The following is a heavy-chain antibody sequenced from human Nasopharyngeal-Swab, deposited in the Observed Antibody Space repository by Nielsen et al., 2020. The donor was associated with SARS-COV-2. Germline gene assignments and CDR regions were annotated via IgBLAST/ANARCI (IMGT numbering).Heavy chain of an antibody. Sequence: SETLSLTCTVSGGSISSSSYYWGWIREPPVTGLEWFGSIYYSGSTYYNPSLKSRVTISVDTSKNQFSLKLSSVTASDTAVYYCASCRTSITIFGVVIRNGMDVWGQGTTVTVSS. D-gene: IGHD3-3*01. V-gene: IGHV4-39*01. CDR3: ASCRTSITIFGVVIRNGMDV. J-gene: IGHJ6*02. CDR1: GGSISSSSYY. CDR2: IYYSGST.